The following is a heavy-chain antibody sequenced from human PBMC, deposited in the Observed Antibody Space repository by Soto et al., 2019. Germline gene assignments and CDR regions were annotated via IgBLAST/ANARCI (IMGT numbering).Heavy chain of an antibody. CDR1: GFNFNTYT. D-gene: IGHD2-2*03. V-gene: IGHV3-48*02. Sequence: DVQLVESGGGLVKPGGSLRLSCAASGFNFNTYTMTWVRQAPGKGLEWVSYISGSSETIYYADSVKGRFTISRDNAKNSLYLQMNRLRDEETAVYYCATGYCRSDNCHFTHWGQGTLVTVSS. J-gene: IGHJ4*02. CDR2: ISGSSETI. CDR3: ATGYCRSDNCHFTH.